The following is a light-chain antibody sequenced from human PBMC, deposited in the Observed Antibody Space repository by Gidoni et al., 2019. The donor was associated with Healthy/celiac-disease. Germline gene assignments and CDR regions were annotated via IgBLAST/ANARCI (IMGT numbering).Light chain of an antibody. J-gene: IGKJ4*01. CDR3: MQALQTPLT. V-gene: IGKV2-28*01. CDR2: LGS. Sequence: DIVMIQSPLSLPVTPGEPASTSCRSSQSLLHSNGYNYLDWYLQKPGQSPQLLIYLGSNRASGVPNRFSGSGSGTEFTLKISRVEAEDVGVYYCMQALQTPLTFGGGTKVEIK. CDR1: QSLLHSNGYNY.